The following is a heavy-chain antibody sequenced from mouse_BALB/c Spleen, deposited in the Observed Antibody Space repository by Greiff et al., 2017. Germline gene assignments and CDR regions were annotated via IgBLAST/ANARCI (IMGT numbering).Heavy chain of an antibody. CDR2: IRNKANGYTT. D-gene: IGHD2-4*01. Sequence: EVKLMESGGGLVQPGGSLRLSCATSGFTFTDYYMSWVRQPPGKALEWLGFIRNKANGYTTEYSASVKGRFTISRDNSQSILYLQMNTLRAEDSATYYCARELMITTAWFAYWGQGTLVTVSA. J-gene: IGHJ3*01. V-gene: IGHV7-3*02. CDR1: GFTFTDYY. CDR3: ARELMITTAWFAY.